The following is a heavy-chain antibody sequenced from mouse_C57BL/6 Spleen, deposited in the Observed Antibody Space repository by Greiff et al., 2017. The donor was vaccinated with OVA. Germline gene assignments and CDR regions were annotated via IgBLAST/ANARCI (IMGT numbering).Heavy chain of an antibody. D-gene: IGHD1-1*01. Sequence: VQLQQSGPELVKPGASVKISCKASGYAFSSSWMNWVKQRPGKGLEWIGRIYPGDGDTNYNGKFKGKATLTADKSSSTAYMQLSSLTSEDSAVYCCARDTTVVAAPFDYWGKGTTLTVSS. CDR2: IYPGDGDT. V-gene: IGHV1-82*01. CDR3: ARDTTVVAAPFDY. CDR1: GYAFSSSW. J-gene: IGHJ2*01.